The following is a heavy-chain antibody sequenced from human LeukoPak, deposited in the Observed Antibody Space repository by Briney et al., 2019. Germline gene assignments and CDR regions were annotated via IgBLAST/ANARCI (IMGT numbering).Heavy chain of an antibody. D-gene: IGHD3-3*01. CDR1: GFTFSNYW. CDR3: TRGDPDF. Sequence: GGSLRLSCAASGFTFSNYWMQWVRQAPGKGLEWVVNINYDGSAKYYVDSVKGRFTISRDSAKNSLYLQMNSLRVDDTAVYYCTRGDPDFWGQGTLVTVSS. J-gene: IGHJ4*02. V-gene: IGHV3-7*01. CDR2: INYDGSAK.